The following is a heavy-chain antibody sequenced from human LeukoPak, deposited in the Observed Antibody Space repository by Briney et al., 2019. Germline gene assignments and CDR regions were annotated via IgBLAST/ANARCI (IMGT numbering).Heavy chain of an antibody. Sequence: PGGSLRLSCAASGFTFSSYGMHWVRQAPGKGLEWVAVISYDGSNKYYADSVKGRFTISRDNSKNTLYLQMNSLRAEDTAVYYCAKDQGGIQLLSGWHYYYGMDVGGQGTTVTVSS. J-gene: IGHJ6*02. CDR2: ISYDGSNK. CDR3: AKDQGGIQLLSGWHYYYGMDV. D-gene: IGHD5-18*01. V-gene: IGHV3-30*18. CDR1: GFTFSSYG.